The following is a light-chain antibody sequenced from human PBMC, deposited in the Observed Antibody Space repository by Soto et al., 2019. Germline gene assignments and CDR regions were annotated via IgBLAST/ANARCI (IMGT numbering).Light chain of an antibody. Sequence: QAVPTQPPSLSGAPGQTITISYTGSSSNIGADFGVHWYQQLPGAAPKLVIFVNTNRPSGVPDRFSGSKSGTSASLAITGLQAEDEADYYCQSYDRSLSGWVFGTGTKLTVL. V-gene: IGLV1-40*01. CDR3: QSYDRSLSGWV. J-gene: IGLJ3*02. CDR2: VNT. CDR1: SSNIGADFG.